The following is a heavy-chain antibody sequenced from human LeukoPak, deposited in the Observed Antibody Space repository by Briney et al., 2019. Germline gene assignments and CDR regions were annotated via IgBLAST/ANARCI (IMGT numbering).Heavy chain of an antibody. J-gene: IGHJ3*02. CDR2: IYYSGST. CDR3: ARDLVVSAFDI. Sequence: PSETLSLTCTVSGGSISSSSYYWGWIRQPPGKGLEWIGSIYYSGSTYYNPSLKSRVTISVDTSKNQFSLKLSSVTAADTAVYYCARDLVVSAFDIWGQGTMVTVSS. V-gene: IGHV4-39*07. CDR1: GGSISSSSYY. D-gene: IGHD3-22*01.